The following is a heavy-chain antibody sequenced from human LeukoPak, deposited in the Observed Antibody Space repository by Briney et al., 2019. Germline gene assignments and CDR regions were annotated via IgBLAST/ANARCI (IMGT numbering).Heavy chain of an antibody. CDR3: ARDQRGYRNGLPYYYYYGMDV. J-gene: IGHJ6*02. D-gene: IGHD5-18*01. V-gene: IGHV3-30-3*01. Sequence: GGSLRLSCAASGFIFSNHAIHWVRQAPGKGLEWVAVISYDGSEKSYGDSVKGRFTISRDNPKNTLYLQMNSLRPEDTAVYYCARDQRGYRNGLPYYYYYGMDVWGQGTTVTVSS. CDR1: GFIFSNHA. CDR2: ISYDGSEK.